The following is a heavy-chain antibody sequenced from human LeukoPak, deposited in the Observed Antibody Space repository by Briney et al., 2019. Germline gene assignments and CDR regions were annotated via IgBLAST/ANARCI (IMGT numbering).Heavy chain of an antibody. CDR3: AKTRGGSGGNEGVDY. CDR2: ISHDGFI. J-gene: IGHJ4*02. V-gene: IGHV3-74*01. D-gene: IGHD6-19*01. CDR1: GFTFSSYV. Sequence: GGSLRLSCETAGFTFSSYVMHWVRRTPGKGLVWVSRISHDGFISYADSVKGRFTISRDNSKNTLYLQMNSLRAEDTAVYYCAKTRGGSGGNEGVDYWGQGTLVTVSS.